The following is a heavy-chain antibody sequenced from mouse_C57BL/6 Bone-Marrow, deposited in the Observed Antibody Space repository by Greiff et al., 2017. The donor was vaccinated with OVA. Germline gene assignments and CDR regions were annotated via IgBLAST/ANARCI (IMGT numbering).Heavy chain of an antibody. CDR1: GYTFTSYG. CDR3: ARRLRRLGDY. J-gene: IGHJ2*01. Sequence: QVQLKQSGAELARPGASVKLSCKASGYTFTSYGISWVKQRTGQGLEWIGEIYPRSGNTYYNEKFKGKATLTTDKSSSTAYMELRSLTSDDSAVYFCARRLRRLGDYWGQGTTLTVSS. V-gene: IGHV1-81*01. D-gene: IGHD3-2*02. CDR2: IYPRSGNT.